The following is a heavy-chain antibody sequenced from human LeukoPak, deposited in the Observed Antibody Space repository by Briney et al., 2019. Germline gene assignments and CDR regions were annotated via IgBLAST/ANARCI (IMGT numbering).Heavy chain of an antibody. J-gene: IGHJ1*01. CDR3: ARGRQLHLGELFPFAEFFQP. Sequence: GASVKVSCKASGYSFTSYGISWVRQAPGQGLEWMGWISPFNGNTNYVQKFQGRVTMTTETSTRTTYMELRSLTSDDTAVYYCARGRQLHLGELFPFAEFFQPWGQGTLVTVFS. D-gene: IGHD3-16*01. V-gene: IGHV1-18*01. CDR2: ISPFNGNT. CDR1: GYSFTSYG.